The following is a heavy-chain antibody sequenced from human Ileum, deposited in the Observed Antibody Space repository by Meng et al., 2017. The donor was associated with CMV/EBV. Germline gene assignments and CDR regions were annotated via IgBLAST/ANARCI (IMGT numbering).Heavy chain of an antibody. J-gene: IGHJ4*02. Sequence: QVRLKEPGPGLVKPSQTLSLTCTVSGGSITSGNYSWSWIRQTPGRGLEWIGYIYYSGSPYYKPSLKSRVTISLDTSKNQFSLNLRSVTATDSAVYYCVRQVVAASFDYWGQGALVTVSS. V-gene: IGHV4-30-4*08. CDR1: GGSITSGNYS. CDR3: VRQVVAASFDY. D-gene: IGHD2-15*01. CDR2: IYYSGSP.